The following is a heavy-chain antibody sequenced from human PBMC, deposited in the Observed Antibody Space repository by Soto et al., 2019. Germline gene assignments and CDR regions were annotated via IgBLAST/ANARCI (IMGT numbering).Heavy chain of an antibody. D-gene: IGHD5-12*01. CDR3: AREGNLGRWLQPLDF. Sequence: SETLSLTCTVSGGSISSSSFHWGWIRQPPGKGLEWIGSIYYSGSTYYSPSLKSRVSISVDTSKNQFSLRLISVTAADTAKYFCAREGNLGRWLQPLDFWGQGTLVTVSS. CDR1: GGSISSSSFH. CDR2: IYYSGST. J-gene: IGHJ4*02. V-gene: IGHV4-39*07.